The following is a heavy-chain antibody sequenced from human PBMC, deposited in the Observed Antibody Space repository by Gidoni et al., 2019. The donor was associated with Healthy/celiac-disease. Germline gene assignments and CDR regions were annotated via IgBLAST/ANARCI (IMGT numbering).Heavy chain of an antibody. D-gene: IGHD2-2*02. V-gene: IGHV3-7*01. CDR1: GFTFSSYW. Sequence: EVQLVESGGGLVQPGGSLRLSCAASGFTFSSYWMSWVRQAPGKGLEWVANIKQDGSEKYYVDSVKGRFTISRDNAKNSLYLQMNSLRAEDTAVYYCARGYCSSTSCYRNFDYWGQGTLVTVSS. CDR3: ARGYCSSTSCYRNFDY. J-gene: IGHJ4*02. CDR2: IKQDGSEK.